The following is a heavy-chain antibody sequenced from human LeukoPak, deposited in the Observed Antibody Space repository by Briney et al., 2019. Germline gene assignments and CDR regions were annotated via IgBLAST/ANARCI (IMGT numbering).Heavy chain of an antibody. J-gene: IGHJ4*02. V-gene: IGHV4-34*01. CDR3: ARDDGIKIDY. CDR2: INHSGST. Sequence: SETLSLTCAVYGGSFSGYYWGWIRQPPGKGLEWIGEINHSGSTNYNPSLKSRVTISVDTSKNQFSLKLSSVAAADTAVYYCARDDGIKIDYWGQGTLVTVSS. D-gene: IGHD1-14*01. CDR1: GGSFSGYY.